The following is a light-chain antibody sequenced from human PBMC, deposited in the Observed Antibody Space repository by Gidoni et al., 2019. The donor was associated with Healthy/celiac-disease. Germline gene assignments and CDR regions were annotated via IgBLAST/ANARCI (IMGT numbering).Light chain of an antibody. CDR2: GAS. V-gene: IGKV3-15*01. J-gene: IGKJ4*01. CDR1: QRVSSN. Sequence: EIVMTQSPATLSVSPGERATLSCSASQRVSSNLAGYQQKPGQEPRLLIYGASTRATGIPARFSGSGSGTEITLTISSLQYEDFAVYYCQQYNNWPPVTFGGGTKVEIK. CDR3: QQYNNWPPVT.